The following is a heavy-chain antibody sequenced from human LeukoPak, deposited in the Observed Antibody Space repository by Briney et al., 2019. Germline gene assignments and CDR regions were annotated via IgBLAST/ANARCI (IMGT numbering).Heavy chain of an antibody. V-gene: IGHV3-23*01. CDR2: ISGGGGTT. CDR1: GFTFNSYA. CDR3: AKDVMYSSSWYLFDYYYYMDV. J-gene: IGHJ6*03. D-gene: IGHD6-13*01. Sequence: GGSLRLSCAASGFTFNSYAMSWVRQAPGKGLEWVSGISGGGGTTYYADSVKGRFTISRDNSKNTLNLQMNSLRAEDTAVYYCAKDVMYSSSWYLFDYYYYMDVWGKGTTVTISS.